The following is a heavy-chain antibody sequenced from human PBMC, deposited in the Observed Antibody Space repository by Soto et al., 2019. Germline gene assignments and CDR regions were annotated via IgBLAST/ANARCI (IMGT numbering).Heavy chain of an antibody. V-gene: IGHV3-73*01. Sequence: EVQLVESGGGLVQPGGSLKLSCAASGFTFSGSAMHWVRQASGNGLEWVGRIRSKANSYATAYAALVKGRFAISRDDSKNTAYLQMTSLKTEDTAVYYCTSSYSSIAIWNNWFDPWGQGTLVTVSS. CDR1: GFTFSGSA. J-gene: IGHJ5*02. CDR3: TSSYSSIAIWNNWFDP. D-gene: IGHD6-6*01. CDR2: IRSKANSYAT.